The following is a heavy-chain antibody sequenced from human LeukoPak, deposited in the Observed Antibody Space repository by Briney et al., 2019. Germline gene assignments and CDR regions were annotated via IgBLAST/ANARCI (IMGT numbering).Heavy chain of an antibody. J-gene: IGHJ4*02. D-gene: IGHD3-3*01. Sequence: GGSLRLSCAASGFTFSSYAMSWVRQAPGKGLEWVSTISGSGGSTYYADSVKGRFTVSRDNSKNTLYLQMNSLRAEDTAVYYCSTTHYNFGDLDHWGQGALVTVSS. CDR1: GFTFSSYA. CDR2: ISGSGGST. CDR3: STTHYNFGDLDH. V-gene: IGHV3-23*01.